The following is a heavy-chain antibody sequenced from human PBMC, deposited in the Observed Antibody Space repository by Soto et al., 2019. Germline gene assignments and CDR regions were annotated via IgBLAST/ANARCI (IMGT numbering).Heavy chain of an antibody. CDR3: AKSIVNIVVSLVWH. CDR1: GFNFRTYA. J-gene: IGHJ4*02. Sequence: QPGGSLRLSCAASGFNFRTYAMHWVRQAPGKGLEWVAVISYDENFDFYADSVKGRFTISRDNSKNTLYLQMNSLRAEDTAVYYCAKSIVNIVVSLVWHWGQGTLVTVAS. V-gene: IGHV3-30-3*02. D-gene: IGHD5-12*01. CDR2: ISYDENFD.